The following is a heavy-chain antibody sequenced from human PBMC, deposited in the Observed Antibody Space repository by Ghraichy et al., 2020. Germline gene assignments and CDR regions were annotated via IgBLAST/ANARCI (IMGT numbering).Heavy chain of an antibody. Sequence: ASVKVSCKAGRANVTAYVMYWERVSRVQVDERMGRINPNRGGTNYAQRFQGRVTMTRDTSISTAYMELSRLRSNDTAVFYCATFSSSWLDAFDIWGQGTMVTGSS. CDR2: INPNRGGT. V-gene: IGHV1-2*02. CDR3: ATFSSSWLDAFDI. J-gene: IGHJ3*02. CDR1: RANVTAYV. D-gene: IGHD6-13*01.